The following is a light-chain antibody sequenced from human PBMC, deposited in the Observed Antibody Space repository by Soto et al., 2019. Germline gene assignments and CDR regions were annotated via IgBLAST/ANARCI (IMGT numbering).Light chain of an antibody. CDR1: QSVSSK. CDR3: QQYDISPIT. J-gene: IGKJ5*01. V-gene: IGKV3D-15*02. CDR2: DAS. Sequence: EIVMTQSPATLSVSPGERATLSCRSSQSVSSKLAWYQHKPGQAPRLLIYDASTRAAGIPDRFSGSGSGTDFTLTISRLEPEDFAVYYCQQYDISPITFGQGTRLEI.